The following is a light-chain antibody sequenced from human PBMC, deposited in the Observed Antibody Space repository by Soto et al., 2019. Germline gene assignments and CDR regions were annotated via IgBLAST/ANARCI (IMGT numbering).Light chain of an antibody. J-gene: IGKJ3*01. CDR1: QPISYRS. CDR3: QHYDNSLRT. V-gene: IGKV3-20*01. Sequence: RVLTQSPGTMSLSQGEGATLSCRASQPISYRSLAWYQHTPGRAPRLLIHGTTTRAAGIPARFIGSGSGTDFTLSISRLEPADFAVYYCQHYDNSLRTFGHGTKVDIK. CDR2: GTT.